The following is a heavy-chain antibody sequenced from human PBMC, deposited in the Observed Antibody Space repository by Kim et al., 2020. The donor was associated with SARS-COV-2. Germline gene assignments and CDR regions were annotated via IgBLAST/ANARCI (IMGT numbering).Heavy chain of an antibody. CDR3: AGTWGLQVEVRGYYYYYM. CDR1: GGSISSYY. Sequence: SETLSLTCTVSGGSISSYYWSWIRQPPGKGLEWIGYIYYSGSTNYNPSLKSRVTISVDTSKNQFSLKLSSVTAADTAVYYCAGTWGLQVEVRGYYYYYM. CDR2: IYYSGST. J-gene: IGHJ6*03. D-gene: IGHD4-4*01. V-gene: IGHV4-59*08.